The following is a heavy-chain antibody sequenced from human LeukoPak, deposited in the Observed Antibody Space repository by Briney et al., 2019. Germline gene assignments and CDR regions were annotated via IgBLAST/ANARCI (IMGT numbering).Heavy chain of an antibody. Sequence: SETLSLTCTVSGVSISNSIYYRGWIRQPPGKGLEWIGSIYYSGSTYYNPSLKSRVTISVDTSKNQFALRLSSVTAADTAVYYCASLVYQVYFDYWGQGTLVTVSS. CDR1: GVSISNSIYY. CDR2: IYYSGST. V-gene: IGHV4-39*01. J-gene: IGHJ4*02. D-gene: IGHD2-8*01. CDR3: ASLVYQVYFDY.